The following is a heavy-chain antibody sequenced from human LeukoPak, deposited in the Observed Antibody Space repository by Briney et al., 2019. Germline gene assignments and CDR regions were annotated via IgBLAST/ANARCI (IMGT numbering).Heavy chain of an antibody. CDR2: INHSGST. CDR3: ATNYDILTGPTFWGPKGYMDV. V-gene: IGHV4-34*01. CDR1: GGSFSGYY. Sequence: KPSETLSLTCAVYGGSFSGYYWSWIRQPPGKGLEWIGEINHSGSTNYNPSLKSRVTISVDASKNQFSLKLSSVTAADTAMYYCATNYDILTGPTFWGPKGYMDVWGKGTTVTVSS. J-gene: IGHJ6*03. D-gene: IGHD3-9*01.